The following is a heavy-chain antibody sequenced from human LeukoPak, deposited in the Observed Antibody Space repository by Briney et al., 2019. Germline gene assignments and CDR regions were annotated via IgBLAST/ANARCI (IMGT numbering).Heavy chain of an antibody. J-gene: IGHJ3*02. CDR2: INHSGST. D-gene: IGHD4-23*01. CDR1: GGSFSGYY. CDR3: ARERRWTKDAFDI. Sequence: PSETLSLTCAVYGGSFSGYYWSWIRQPPGKGLEWIGEINHSGSTNYNPSLKGRVTISVDTSKNQFSLKLSSVTAADTAVYYCARERRWTKDAFDIWGQGTMVTVSS. V-gene: IGHV4-34*01.